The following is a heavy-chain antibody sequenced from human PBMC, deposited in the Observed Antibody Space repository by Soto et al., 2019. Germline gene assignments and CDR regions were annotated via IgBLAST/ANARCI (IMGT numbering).Heavy chain of an antibody. V-gene: IGHV4-34*01. Sequence: PSETLSLTCAVYRGSFSGYYWSWIRQPPGKGLEWIGEINHSGSTHYNPSLKSRVTISVDTSKNQFSLKLSSVTAADTAVYYCARSKGYCSSTSCYWFDPLGQGTLVTVSS. J-gene: IGHJ5*02. D-gene: IGHD2-2*01. CDR3: ARSKGYCSSTSCYWFDP. CDR2: INHSGST. CDR1: RGSFSGYY.